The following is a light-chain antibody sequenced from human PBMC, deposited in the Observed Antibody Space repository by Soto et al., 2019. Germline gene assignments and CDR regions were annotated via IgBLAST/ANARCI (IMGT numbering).Light chain of an antibody. CDR3: QSYDSSLSPYV. Sequence: QSVLTQPPSMSGAPGQRVTISCTGSSSNIGAGYDVHWYQQLPGTAPKLLIYANSNRPSGVPDRFSGSKSGTSASLAITGLQAEDEADYYCQSYDSSLSPYVFGTGTKLTVL. CDR1: SSNIGAGYD. J-gene: IGLJ1*01. V-gene: IGLV1-40*01. CDR2: ANS.